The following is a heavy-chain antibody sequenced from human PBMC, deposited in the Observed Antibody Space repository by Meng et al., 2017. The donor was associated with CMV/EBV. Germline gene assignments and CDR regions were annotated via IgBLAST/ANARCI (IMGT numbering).Heavy chain of an antibody. D-gene: IGHD6-13*01. J-gene: IGHJ5*02. Sequence: LSLTCAASGFTFSSYAMSWVRQAPGKGLEWVSAISGSGGSTYYADSVKGRFTISRDNSKNTLYLQMNSLRAEDTAVYYCAKVAVPHSSSFYNWFDPWGQGTLVTVSS. CDR2: ISGSGGST. CDR1: GFTFSSYA. CDR3: AKVAVPHSSSFYNWFDP. V-gene: IGHV3-23*01.